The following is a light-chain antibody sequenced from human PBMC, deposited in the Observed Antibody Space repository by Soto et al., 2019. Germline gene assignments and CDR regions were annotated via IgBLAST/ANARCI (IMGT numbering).Light chain of an antibody. CDR2: EVS. CDR3: FSYTSSSVVV. J-gene: IGLJ2*01. V-gene: IGLV2-14*01. Sequence: QSALTQPASVSGSPGQSITISCTGTSSNVGSYNYVSWYQQHPGKAPKLMIYEVSNRPSGVSNRFSGSKSGNTASLTISGLQAEDEADYYCFSYTSSSVVVFGGGTKLTVL. CDR1: SSNVGSYNY.